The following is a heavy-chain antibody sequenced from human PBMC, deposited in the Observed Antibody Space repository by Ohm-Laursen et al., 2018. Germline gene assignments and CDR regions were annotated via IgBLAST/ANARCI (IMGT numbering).Heavy chain of an antibody. D-gene: IGHD3-3*01. CDR2: ISGSGGST. CDR1: GFTFSSYA. CDR3: AKDLPDYDFWSGYYGDYYYGMDV. Sequence: GSLRLSCTASGFTFSSYAMSWVRQAPGKGLEWVSAISGSGGSTYYADSVKGRFTISRDNSKNTLYLQMNSLRAEDTAVYYCAKDLPDYDFWSGYYGDYYYGMDVWGQGTTVTVSS. V-gene: IGHV3-23*01. J-gene: IGHJ6*02.